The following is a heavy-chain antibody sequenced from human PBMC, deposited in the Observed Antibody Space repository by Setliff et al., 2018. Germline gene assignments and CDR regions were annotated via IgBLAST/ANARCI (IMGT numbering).Heavy chain of an antibody. Sequence: PSETLSLTCTVSGGSISSGDYYWSWIRQPPGKGLEWIGYIYSSGSTYYNPSLKSRVSISVDTSKNQFSLKLSSVTAADTAVYYCACLTGTNDYWGQGTLVTVSS. CDR2: IYSSGST. J-gene: IGHJ4*02. CDR3: ACLTGTNDY. V-gene: IGHV4-30-4*08. CDR1: GGSISSGDYY. D-gene: IGHD1-7*01.